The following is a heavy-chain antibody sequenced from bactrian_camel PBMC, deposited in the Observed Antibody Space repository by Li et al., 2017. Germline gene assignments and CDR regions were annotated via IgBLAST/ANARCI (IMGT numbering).Heavy chain of an antibody. J-gene: IGHJ4*01. CDR2: VYTGDGKT. V-gene: IGHV3S1*01. D-gene: IGHD4*01. CDR1: GFTFSNVG. Sequence: VESGGGSVQAGGSLRLSCAASGFTFSNVGMSWVRQAPGKGLEWVSTVYTGDGKTYSADSMKGRFTISRDNTKNILYLQMNSLKSEDTALYYCAKDLFTDYARWGQGTQVTVS. CDR3: AKDLFTDYAR.